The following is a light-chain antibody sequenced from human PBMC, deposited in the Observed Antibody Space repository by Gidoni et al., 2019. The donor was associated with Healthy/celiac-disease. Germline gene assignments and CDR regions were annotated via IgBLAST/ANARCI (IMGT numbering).Light chain of an antibody. V-gene: IGKV3-20*01. Sequence: IVLTPSPGTLSLSPGERATLSCRASQSVSSSYLAWYQQKPGQAPRLLIYGASSRATGIPDRFSGSGSGTDFTLTISRLEPEDFAVYYCQQYGSSPYTFGQXTKLEIK. CDR1: QSVSSSY. CDR2: GAS. J-gene: IGKJ2*01. CDR3: QQYGSSPYT.